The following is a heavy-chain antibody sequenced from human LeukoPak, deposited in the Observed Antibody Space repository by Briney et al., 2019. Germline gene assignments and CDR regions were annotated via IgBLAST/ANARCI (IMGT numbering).Heavy chain of an antibody. J-gene: IGHJ4*02. CDR3: ANLPIRGSGSYYTDY. V-gene: IGHV3-30*02. CDR1: GFTFSGYG. Sequence: HHGVSLRLSCAASGFTFSGYGMHWVRQAPGKGLEWVAFIRYDGSDKYYADSVKGRFTISRDNSKNTLYLRMNSLRAEDTAAYYCANLPIRGSGSYYTDYWGQGTLVTVSS. CDR2: IRYDGSDK. D-gene: IGHD3-10*01.